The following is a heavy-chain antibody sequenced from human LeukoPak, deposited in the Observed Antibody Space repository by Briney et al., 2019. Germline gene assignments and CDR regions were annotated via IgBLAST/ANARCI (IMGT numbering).Heavy chain of an antibody. Sequence: SETLSLTCAVSGESLRGYYWTWIRQPPGKGLEWIGEINHYGSSDYNPSLENRVTISLDTSKNHLSLKLTSVTAADTAVYYCATETYCTAGSCYARHWGQGTVVIVSS. CDR3: ATETYCTAGSCYARH. J-gene: IGHJ4*02. D-gene: IGHD2-15*01. V-gene: IGHV4-34*01. CDR2: INHYGSS. CDR1: GESLRGYY.